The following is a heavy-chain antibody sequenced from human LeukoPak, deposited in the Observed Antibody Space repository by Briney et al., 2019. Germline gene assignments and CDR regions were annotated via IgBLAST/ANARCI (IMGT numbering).Heavy chain of an antibody. Sequence: PSETLSLTCTVSGGSISSGGYYWSWIRQHPGKGLEWLGYIYYSGSTYYNPSLKSRVTISVDTSKNQFSLKLSSVTAADTAVYYCARVHAGNYCGPGPVYFDYWGQGTLVTVSS. D-gene: IGHD3-10*01. CDR2: IYYSGST. V-gene: IGHV4-31*03. J-gene: IGHJ4*02. CDR1: GGSISSGGYY. CDR3: ARVHAGNYCGPGPVYFDY.